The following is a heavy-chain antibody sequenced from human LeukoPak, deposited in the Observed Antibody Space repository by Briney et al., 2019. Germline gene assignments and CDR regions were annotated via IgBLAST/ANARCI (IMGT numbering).Heavy chain of an antibody. D-gene: IGHD6-19*01. Sequence: SETLSLTCAVYGGSFSGYYWSWIRQHPGKGLEWIGYIYYSGSTYYNPSLKSRVTISVDTSKNQFSLKLSSVTAADTAVYYCARASSGWYGAFDIWGQGTMVTVSS. J-gene: IGHJ3*02. CDR2: IYYSGST. V-gene: IGHV4-31*11. CDR3: ARASSGWYGAFDI. CDR1: GGSFSGYY.